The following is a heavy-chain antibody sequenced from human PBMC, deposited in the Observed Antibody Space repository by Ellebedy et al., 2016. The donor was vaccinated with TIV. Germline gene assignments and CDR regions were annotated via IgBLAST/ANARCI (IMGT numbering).Heavy chain of an antibody. D-gene: IGHD3-9*01. V-gene: IGHV3-53*01. Sequence: GESLKISXAASGFTVSNNYMSWVRQAPGKGLEWVSLIYSGGSTYYADSVKGRFTISRDNSKNTLYLQMNSLRAEDTAVYYCACQSQTGYYYYYSMDVWGQGTTVTVSS. CDR3: ACQSQTGYYYYYSMDV. J-gene: IGHJ6*02. CDR2: IYSGGST. CDR1: GFTVSNNY.